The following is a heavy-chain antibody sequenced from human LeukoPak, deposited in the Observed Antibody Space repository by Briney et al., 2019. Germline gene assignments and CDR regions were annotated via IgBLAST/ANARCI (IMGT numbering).Heavy chain of an antibody. CDR2: ISYDGTNK. CDR1: GFTFTNYA. D-gene: IGHD5-18*01. V-gene: IGHV3-30-3*01. CDR3: ARDPRGYRNGYYGMDV. J-gene: IGHJ6*02. Sequence: GGSLRLSCAASGFTFTNYALHWVRQAPGKGLEWVAVISYDGTNKYYADSVKGRFTIPRDNAKNSLYLQMNSLRGEDTAVYYCARDPRGYRNGYYGMDVWGQGTTVTVSS.